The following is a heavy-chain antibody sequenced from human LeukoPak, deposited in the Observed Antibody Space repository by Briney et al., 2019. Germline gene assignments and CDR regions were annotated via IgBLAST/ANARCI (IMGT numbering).Heavy chain of an antibody. Sequence: PGGSLRLSCAASGFTFSSYSMNWVRQAPGKGLEWVSSISTDSTYIYYADSVKGRFTISRDNAKNSLYLQMNSLRAEDTAVYYCSRSESSSWFQEYFQHWGQGTLVTVSS. CDR1: GFTFSSYS. D-gene: IGHD6-13*01. J-gene: IGHJ1*01. V-gene: IGHV3-21*01. CDR3: SRSESSSWFQEYFQH. CDR2: ISTDSTYI.